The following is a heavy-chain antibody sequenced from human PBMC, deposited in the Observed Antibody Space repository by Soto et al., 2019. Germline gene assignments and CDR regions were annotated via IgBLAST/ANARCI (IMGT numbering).Heavy chain of an antibody. D-gene: IGHD3-22*01. CDR1: GGTFSSYA. CDR2: IIPIFGTA. Sequence: SVKVSCKASGGTFSSYAISWVRQAPGQGLEWMGGIIPIFGTANYAQKFQGRVTITADESTSTAYMELRSLRSEDTAVYYCARDYYDSSGYYAFDYWGQGTLVTVYS. CDR3: ARDYYDSSGYYAFDY. J-gene: IGHJ4*02. V-gene: IGHV1-69*13.